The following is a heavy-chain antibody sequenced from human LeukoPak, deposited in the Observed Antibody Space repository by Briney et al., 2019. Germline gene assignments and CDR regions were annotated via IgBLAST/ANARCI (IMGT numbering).Heavy chain of an antibody. CDR3: ARQKGVVIASAFDI. J-gene: IGHJ3*02. CDR2: IYYSGST. CDR1: GGSISSSSYY. D-gene: IGHD3-3*01. V-gene: IGHV4-39*01. Sequence: SETLSLTCTVSGGSISSSSYYWGWIRQPPGKGLEWIGSIYYSGSTYYNPSLKSRVTISVDTSKNQFSLKLSSVTAADTAVYYCARQKGVVIASAFDIWGQGTMVTVSS.